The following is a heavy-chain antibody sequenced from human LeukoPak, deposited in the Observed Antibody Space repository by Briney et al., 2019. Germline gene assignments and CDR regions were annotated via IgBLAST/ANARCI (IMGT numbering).Heavy chain of an antibody. V-gene: IGHV4-59*01. CDR2: IYYSGST. J-gene: IGHJ4*02. Sequence: KPSETLSLTCAVYGGSFSGYYWSWIRQPPGKGLEWIGYIYYSGSTNYNPSLKSRATISVDTSKNQFSLKLTSVTAADTAVYYCARVGHYYGSGTYYNARGTFDYWGQGTLVTVSS. CDR3: ARVGHYYGSGTYYNARGTFDY. D-gene: IGHD3-10*01. CDR1: GGSFSGYY.